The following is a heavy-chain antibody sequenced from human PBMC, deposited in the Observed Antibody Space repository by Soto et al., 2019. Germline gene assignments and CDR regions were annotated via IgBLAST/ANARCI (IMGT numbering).Heavy chain of an antibody. CDR3: ARYFVNDYGDPAWFDP. V-gene: IGHV1-18*04. J-gene: IGHJ5*02. CDR2: INGYNGNT. Sequence: QVQLVQSGGEVKKSGASVKVSCKASGYSLTSYGIGWVRQAPGQGLEWMGWINGYNGNTNYAQKMQGRVTMTTDTSTNTAYMELRSMRSDDTAVYYCARYFVNDYGDPAWFDPWGQGTLVTVSS. CDR1: GYSLTSYG. D-gene: IGHD4-17*01.